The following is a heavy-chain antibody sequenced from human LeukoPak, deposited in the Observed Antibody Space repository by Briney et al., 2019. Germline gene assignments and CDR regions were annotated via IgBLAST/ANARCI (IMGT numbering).Heavy chain of an antibody. CDR2: IYYSGST. Sequence: SETLSLTCSVSGGSISSNNNYWVWIRQPPGKGLEWIGSIYYSGSTYYSPSLKSRVTMSVDTSKNQFSLRMTSVTAADTAVYYCARQRVRITMVRGVIKRGRFDYWGQGTLVTVSS. CDR3: ARQRVRITMVRGVIKRGRFDY. J-gene: IGHJ4*02. D-gene: IGHD3-10*01. V-gene: IGHV4-39*01. CDR1: GGSISSNNNY.